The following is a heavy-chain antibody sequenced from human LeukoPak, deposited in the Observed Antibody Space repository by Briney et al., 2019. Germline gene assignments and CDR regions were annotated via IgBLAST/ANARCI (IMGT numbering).Heavy chain of an antibody. Sequence: SQTLSLTCAISGDSVSSNSAAWNWIRQSPSRGLEWLGRTYYRSKWCNDYAVSVKSRITINPDTSKNQFSLQLNSVTPEDTAVYYCARVGGYSSSWTFDYWGQGTLVTVSS. CDR3: ARVGGYSSSWTFDY. V-gene: IGHV6-1*01. CDR2: TYYRSKWCN. CDR1: GDSVSSNSAA. J-gene: IGHJ4*02. D-gene: IGHD6-13*01.